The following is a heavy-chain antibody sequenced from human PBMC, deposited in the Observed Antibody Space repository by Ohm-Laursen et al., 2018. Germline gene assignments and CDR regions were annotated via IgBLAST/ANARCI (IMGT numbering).Heavy chain of an antibody. CDR3: AKSRGYYDSSPFDY. Sequence: SLRLSCAASGFTVSSNYMSWVRQAPGTGLEWVSVIYSGGSTYYADSVKGRFTISRDNSKNTLYLQMNSLRAEDTAVYYCAKSRGYYDSSPFDYWGQGTLVTVSS. D-gene: IGHD3-22*01. CDR1: GFTVSSNY. V-gene: IGHV3-66*01. CDR2: IYSGGST. J-gene: IGHJ4*02.